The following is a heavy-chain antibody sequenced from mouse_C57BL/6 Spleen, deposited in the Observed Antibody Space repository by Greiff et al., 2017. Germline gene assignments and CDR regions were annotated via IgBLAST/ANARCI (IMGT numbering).Heavy chain of an antibody. V-gene: IGHV1-50*01. J-gene: IGHJ4*01. CDR1: GYTFTSYW. Sequence: VQLQQPGAELVKPGASVKLSCKASGYTFTSYWMQWVKQRPGQGLEWIGEIDPSDSYTNYNQKFKGKATLTVDTSSSTAYMQLSSLTSEDSAVYYCARGTYGYAYAMDYWGQGTSGTVSS. CDR2: IDPSDSYT. D-gene: IGHD2-2*01. CDR3: ARGTYGYAYAMDY.